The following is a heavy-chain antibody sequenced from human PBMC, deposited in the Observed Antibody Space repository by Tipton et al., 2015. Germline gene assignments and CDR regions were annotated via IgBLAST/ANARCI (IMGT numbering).Heavy chain of an antibody. Sequence: TLSLTCAVSGGSMFTSYWSWIRQPPGKGLEWIGFIYYSGSTKYNPSLQSRVIMSVDTSKNQFSLKLSSVTAADTAVYYCASGLFADYWGQGALVTVSS. D-gene: IGHD3-22*01. CDR3: ASGLFADY. CDR1: GGSMFTSY. J-gene: IGHJ4*02. V-gene: IGHV4-59*01. CDR2: IYYSGST.